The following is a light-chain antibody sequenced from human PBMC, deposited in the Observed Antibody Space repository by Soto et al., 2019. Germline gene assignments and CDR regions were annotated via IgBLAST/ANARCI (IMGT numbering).Light chain of an antibody. CDR2: EVT. CDR1: SSDVGRFNF. V-gene: IGLV2-8*01. J-gene: IGLJ2*01. Sequence: QSALTQPPSASGSPGQSVTISCTGTSSDVGRFNFVSWFQQHPGKAPKALIYEVTKRPSGVPDRFSASKSGNTASLTVSGLQAEDEADYYCGSYASATLIFGGGTKVTVL. CDR3: GSYASATLI.